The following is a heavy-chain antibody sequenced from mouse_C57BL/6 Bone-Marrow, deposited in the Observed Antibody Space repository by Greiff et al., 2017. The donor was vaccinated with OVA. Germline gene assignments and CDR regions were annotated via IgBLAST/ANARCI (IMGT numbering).Heavy chain of an antibody. CDR3: TRKYGQAWFAY. CDR1: GFTFSDAW. D-gene: IGHD2-10*02. J-gene: IGHJ3*01. Sequence: EVQVVESGGGLVQPGGSMKLSCAASGFTFSDAWMDWVRQSPEKGLEWVAEIRNKANNHATYYAESVKGRFTISRDDSKSSVYLQMNSLRAEDTGIYYCTRKYGQAWFAYWGQGTLVTVSA. V-gene: IGHV6-6*01. CDR2: IRNKANNHAT.